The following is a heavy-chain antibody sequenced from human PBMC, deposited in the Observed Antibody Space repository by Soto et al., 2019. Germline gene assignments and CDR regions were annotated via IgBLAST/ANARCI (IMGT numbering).Heavy chain of an antibody. Sequence: GESLNISCKGSGSSFAGYLITWVRQKPGKCLEWMGRIDPSDSQTYYSPSFRGHVTISATKSITTVFLQWSSLRASDTAMYYCARQIYDSDTGPNFKYYFDSWGQGTPVTVSS. D-gene: IGHD3-22*01. J-gene: IGHJ4*02. CDR3: ARQIYDSDTGPNFKYYFDS. V-gene: IGHV5-10-1*01. CDR1: GSSFAGYL. CDR2: IDPSDSQT.